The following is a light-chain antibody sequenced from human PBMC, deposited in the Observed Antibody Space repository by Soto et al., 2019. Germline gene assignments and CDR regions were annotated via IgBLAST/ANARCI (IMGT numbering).Light chain of an antibody. CDR1: QSVDNNY. CDR2: GAS. J-gene: IGKJ2*01. V-gene: IGKV3-20*01. CDR3: QQYGNSPYT. Sequence: EIVLTQSPGTLSLSPGESATLSCRASQSVDNNYVAWYQQKPGQAPTLLIHGASYRAAGIPDRFSGSGSGTDFTLTISRLEPEDFAVFHCQQYGNSPYTFGHGTKLDI.